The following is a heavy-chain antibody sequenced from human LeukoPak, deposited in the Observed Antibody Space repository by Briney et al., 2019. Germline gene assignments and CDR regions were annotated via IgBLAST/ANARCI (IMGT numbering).Heavy chain of an antibody. D-gene: IGHD3-10*01. Sequence: GGSLRLSCAASGFTFSSYWMHRVRHVPGKGLVWVSRINSDGSSTSYADSVKGRFTISRDNAKNTLYVQMNSLRAEDTAVYYCSAGSGHAFDIWGRGTMVTVSS. V-gene: IGHV3-74*01. CDR2: INSDGSST. CDR3: SAGSGHAFDI. J-gene: IGHJ3*02. CDR1: GFTFSSYW.